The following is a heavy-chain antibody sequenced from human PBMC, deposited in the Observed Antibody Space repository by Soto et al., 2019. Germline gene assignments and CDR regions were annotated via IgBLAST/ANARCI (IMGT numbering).Heavy chain of an antibody. V-gene: IGHV3-48*02. D-gene: IGHD4-17*01. J-gene: IGHJ4*02. Sequence: GGSLRLSCAASGFTFSSYSMNWARLAPGKGVELVSYISSSSSTKYYADAVRGRFTIARDKAKNSLYLKINSLRDEDTAVYYCARGGSTVIYYFDYWGQGTLVTVSS. CDR2: ISSSSSTK. CDR3: ARGGSTVIYYFDY. CDR1: GFTFSSYS.